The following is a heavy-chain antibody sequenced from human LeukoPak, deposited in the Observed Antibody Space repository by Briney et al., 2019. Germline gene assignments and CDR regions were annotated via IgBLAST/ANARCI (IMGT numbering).Heavy chain of an antibody. CDR2: MNPSTGNT. J-gene: IGHJ6*03. Sequence: ASVKVSCKASGYTFTSYNLNWVRQATGQGFEWMGWMNPSTGNTGYAQKFQGRVTMTRDTSINTAYMEVSGLRFDDTAVYYCARGRAETYYYYYYIDVWANGTTVTVSS. CDR1: GYTFTSYN. V-gene: IGHV1-8*02. CDR3: ARGRAETYYYYYYIDV. D-gene: IGHD5-24*01.